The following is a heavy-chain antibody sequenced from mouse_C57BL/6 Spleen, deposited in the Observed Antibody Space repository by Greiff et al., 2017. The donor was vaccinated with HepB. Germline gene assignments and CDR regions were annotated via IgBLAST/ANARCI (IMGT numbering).Heavy chain of an antibody. CDR1: GFTFSDYG. Sequence: EVNVVESGGGLVKPGGSLKLSCAASGFTFSDYGMHWVRQAPEKGLEWVAYISSGSSTIYYADTVKGRFTISRDNAKNTLFLQMTSLRSEDTAMYYCARAGTTWFAYWGQGTLVTVSA. CDR3: ARAGTTWFAY. CDR2: ISSGSSTI. J-gene: IGHJ3*01. V-gene: IGHV5-17*01. D-gene: IGHD4-1*01.